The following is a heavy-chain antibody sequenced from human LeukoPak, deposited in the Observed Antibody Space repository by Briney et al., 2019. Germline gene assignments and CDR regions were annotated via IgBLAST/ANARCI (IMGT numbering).Heavy chain of an antibody. Sequence: GEPLKISCKGSGYRFTSYWISWVRQMPGRGLEWMGRIDPSDSYTNYSPSFQGHVTISADKSISTAYLQWSSLKASDTAMYYCARILYGDYAVDYWGQGTLVTVSS. CDR2: IDPSDSYT. V-gene: IGHV5-10-1*01. CDR3: ARILYGDYAVDY. J-gene: IGHJ4*02. CDR1: GYRFTSYW. D-gene: IGHD4-17*01.